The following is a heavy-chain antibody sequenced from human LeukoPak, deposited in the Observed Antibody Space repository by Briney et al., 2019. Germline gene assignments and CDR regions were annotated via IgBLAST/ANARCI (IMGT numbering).Heavy chain of an antibody. V-gene: IGHV3-7*01. CDR3: ARALDSSSSRYQAFEY. D-gene: IGHD2-2*01. CDR2: IKQDESEK. CDR1: GFSLRNYW. Sequence: PGGSLRLSCVASGFSLRNYWMSWVRQAPGKGLEWVANIKQDESEKYYVDSVKGRFTISRDNAKNSLYLQMNSLRAEDTAVYYSARALDSSSSRYQAFEYWGRGTLVTVSS. J-gene: IGHJ4*02.